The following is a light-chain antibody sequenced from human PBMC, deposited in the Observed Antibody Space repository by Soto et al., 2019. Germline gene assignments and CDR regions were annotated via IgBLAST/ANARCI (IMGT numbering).Light chain of an antibody. CDR1: QSVYSN. CDR3: QQYTNWPIT. Sequence: EIVMTQSPVTLSVSPGEAVTLSCRASQSVYSNLAWYQQKPGQAPRLLIYDASARATDIPARFSGSGSGTDVPLTVSILQSEDCAVYYCQQYTNWPITFGGGTKLEIK. V-gene: IGKV3-15*01. J-gene: IGKJ4*01. CDR2: DAS.